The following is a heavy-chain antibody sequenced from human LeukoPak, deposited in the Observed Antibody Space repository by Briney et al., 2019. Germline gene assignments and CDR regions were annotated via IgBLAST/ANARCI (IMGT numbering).Heavy chain of an antibody. CDR1: GGSISSYY. CDR3: ARVFSYPLRAPFDP. CDR2: IFYSGST. D-gene: IGHD3-3*01. V-gene: IGHV4-59*01. Sequence: SETLSLTCTVSGGSISSYYWSWIRQPPGKGLEWIGYIFYSGSTNYNPSLKSRVTMSVDTSKNQFSLKLSSVTAADTAVYYCARVFSYPLRAPFDPWGQGTLVTVSS. J-gene: IGHJ5*02.